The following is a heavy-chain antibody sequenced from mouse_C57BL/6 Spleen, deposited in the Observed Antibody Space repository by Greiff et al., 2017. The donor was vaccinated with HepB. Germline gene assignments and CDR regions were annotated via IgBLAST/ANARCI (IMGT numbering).Heavy chain of an antibody. D-gene: IGHD2-5*01. Sequence: VKLMESGAELVRPGASVTLSCKASGYTFTDYEMHWVKQTPVHGLEWIGAIDPETGGTAYNQKFKGKAILTADKSSSTAYMELRSLTSEDSAVYYCTRGDPKSNSGYFDYWGQGTTLTVSS. CDR3: TRGDPKSNSGYFDY. J-gene: IGHJ2*01. CDR1: GYTFTDYE. V-gene: IGHV1-15*01. CDR2: IDPETGGT.